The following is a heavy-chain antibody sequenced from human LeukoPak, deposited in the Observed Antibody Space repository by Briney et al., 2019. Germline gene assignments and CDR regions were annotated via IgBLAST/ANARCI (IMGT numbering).Heavy chain of an antibody. CDR2: ISSSGVYI. Sequence: GGSLRLSCAASGFTFSSYTMNWVRQAPGKGLEWVSSISSSGVYIYYADSLKGRFTISRDNAKNSLYLQMNSLRADDTAVYYCARDRRLQLWSPAGFDYWGQGTLVTASS. D-gene: IGHD5-18*01. CDR1: GFTFSSYT. J-gene: IGHJ4*02. CDR3: ARDRRLQLWSPAGFDY. V-gene: IGHV3-21*01.